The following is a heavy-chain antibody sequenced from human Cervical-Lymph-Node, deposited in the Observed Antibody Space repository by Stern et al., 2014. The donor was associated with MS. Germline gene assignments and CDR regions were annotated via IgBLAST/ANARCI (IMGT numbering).Heavy chain of an antibody. CDR1: GGPFSSYV. CDR3: VIDTNWFDP. J-gene: IGHJ5*02. CDR2: IITLFGPG. Sequence: QVKLVQSGAEVKTPGSSVKVSCKASGGPFSSYVITWVRQTPGQTFDVMGGIITLFGPGNYAQKFQDRITITADESTSTVYMELRNLRSEDTAIYYCVIDTNWFDPWGQGTLVTVSS. V-gene: IGHV1-69*01.